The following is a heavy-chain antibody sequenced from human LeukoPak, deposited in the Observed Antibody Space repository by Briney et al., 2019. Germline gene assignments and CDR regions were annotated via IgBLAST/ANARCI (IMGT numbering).Heavy chain of an antibody. CDR1: GFTFSTYS. CDR2: IKQDGSEK. D-gene: IGHD1-26*01. J-gene: IGHJ5*02. Sequence: GGSLRLSCAGTGFTFSTYSMNWVRQAPGKGLEWVANIKQDGSEKYYVDSVKGRFTISRDNAKNSLYLQMNSLRAEDTAVYYCARDRGIVGQFDPWGQGTLVTVSS. V-gene: IGHV3-7*01. CDR3: ARDRGIVGQFDP.